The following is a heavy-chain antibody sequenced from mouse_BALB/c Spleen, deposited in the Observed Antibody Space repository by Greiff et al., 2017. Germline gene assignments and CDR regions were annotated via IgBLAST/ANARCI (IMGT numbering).Heavy chain of an antibody. V-gene: IGHV1-12*01. J-gene: IGHJ3*01. CDR2: IYPGNGDT. Sequence: QVQLQQPGAELVKPGASVKMSCKASGYTFTSYNMHWVKQTPGQGLEWIGAIYPGNGDTSYNQKFKGKATLTADKSSSTAYMQLSSLTSEDSAVYYCAREETWDGSSCFAYWGQGTLVTVSA. CDR1: GYTFTSYN. CDR3: AREETWDGSSCFAY. D-gene: IGHD1-1*01.